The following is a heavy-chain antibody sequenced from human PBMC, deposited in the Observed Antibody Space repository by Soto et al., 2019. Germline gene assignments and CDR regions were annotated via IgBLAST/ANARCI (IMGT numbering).Heavy chain of an antibody. Sequence: SETLSLTCTVSGGSISSYYWSWIRQPPGKGLEWIGYIYYSGSTNYNPSLKSRVTISVDTSKNQFSLKLSSVTAADTAVYYCARWAPYDSSGSPVNWGQGTLVTVSS. J-gene: IGHJ4*02. CDR2: IYYSGST. CDR3: ARWAPYDSSGSPVN. V-gene: IGHV4-59*01. D-gene: IGHD3-22*01. CDR1: GGSISSYY.